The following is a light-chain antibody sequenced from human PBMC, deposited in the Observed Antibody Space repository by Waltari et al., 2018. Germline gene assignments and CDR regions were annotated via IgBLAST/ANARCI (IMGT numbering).Light chain of an antibody. CDR2: KAS. Sequence: EIQMTQSPSTLSASVGVRVTITCRASQSVSNSLAVYQRKPGKAPKVLIYKASSLESGVPLRFSGSGSGTEFTLTITSLQPDDVAIYSCKQYITYPWTFGQGTKVEVK. CDR1: QSVSNS. V-gene: IGKV1-5*03. J-gene: IGKJ1*01. CDR3: KQYITYPWT.